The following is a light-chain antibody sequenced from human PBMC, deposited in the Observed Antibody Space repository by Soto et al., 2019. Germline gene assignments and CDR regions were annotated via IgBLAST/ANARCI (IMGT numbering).Light chain of an antibody. V-gene: IGKV3-20*01. CDR3: QQYGSSLLT. Sequence: EIVLTQSPGTLSLSPGERATLSCRASQSVSSSYLAWYQQKPGQAPRLLIYNTSSRATGIPDRFSGSGSGTDFTLTISRLELEDFALYYCQQYGSSLLTFGGGTKVEIK. J-gene: IGKJ4*01. CDR1: QSVSSSY. CDR2: NTS.